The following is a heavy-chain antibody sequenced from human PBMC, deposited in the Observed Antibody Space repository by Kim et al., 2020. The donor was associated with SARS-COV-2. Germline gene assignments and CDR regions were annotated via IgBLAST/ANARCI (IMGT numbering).Heavy chain of an antibody. V-gene: IGHV4-34*01. CDR3: ARESFYDSSRQH. CDR1: GGSFSGYY. Sequence: SETLSLTCAVYGGSFSGYYWSWIRQPPGKGLEWIGEINHSGSTNYNPSLKSRVTISVDTSKNQFSLKLSSVTAADTAVYYCARESFYDSSRQHWGQGTLVTVSS. J-gene: IGHJ1*01. D-gene: IGHD3-22*01. CDR2: INHSGST.